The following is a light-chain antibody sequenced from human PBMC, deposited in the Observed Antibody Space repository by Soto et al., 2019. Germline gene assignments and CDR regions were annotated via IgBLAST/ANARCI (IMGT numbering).Light chain of an antibody. V-gene: IGKV1-5*03. CDR1: QSISSW. CDR3: QQYNTYWT. Sequence: DIQMTQSPSTLSASVGDRVTITCRASQSISSWSAWYQQKPGKAPKLLIYKASSLESGVPSRFSGSGSGTEFTLTISSLQPDDSATYYCQQYNTYWTFGQGTKVEIK. J-gene: IGKJ1*01. CDR2: KAS.